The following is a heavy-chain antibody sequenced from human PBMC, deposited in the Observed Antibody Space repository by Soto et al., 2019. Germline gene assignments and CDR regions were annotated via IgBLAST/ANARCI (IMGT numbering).Heavy chain of an antibody. CDR3: ARDWRVFLAFLTGYYEAYYYGMDV. Sequence: QVELVESGGGVVQPGGSLRLSCAASGFTFGSYGMHWVRQAPGKGLEWVSVIWFDGSNETYADSVKGRFTISRDNPRSKLYLQMNSLRVEDTAVYYCARDWRVFLAFLTGYYEAYYYGMDVWGLGTTVSVSS. CDR1: GFTFGSYG. CDR2: IWFDGSNE. V-gene: IGHV3-33*01. D-gene: IGHD3-9*01. J-gene: IGHJ6*02.